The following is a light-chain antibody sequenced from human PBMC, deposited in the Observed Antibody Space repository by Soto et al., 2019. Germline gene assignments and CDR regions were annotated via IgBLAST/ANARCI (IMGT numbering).Light chain of an antibody. V-gene: IGKV1-5*01. J-gene: IGKJ1*01. CDR3: QQSYSTWT. Sequence: DIQMTQSPSTLSASLGDTVTITCRASQTISGWFAWYQQRPGKAPNLLIFDASTLESGVPSRLSGSGSGTDFTLTISSLQPEDFATYYCQQSYSTWTFGQGTKVDIK. CDR2: DAS. CDR1: QTISGW.